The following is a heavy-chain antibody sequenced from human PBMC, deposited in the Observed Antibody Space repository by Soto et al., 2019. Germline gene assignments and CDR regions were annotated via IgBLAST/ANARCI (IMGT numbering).Heavy chain of an antibody. CDR2: ISAYNGNK. J-gene: IGHJ6*02. D-gene: IGHD4-17*01. V-gene: IGHV1-18*01. CDR1: GYTFTSYG. CDR3: ASGAVTNYYYYGMDV. Sequence: GASVKVSCKASGYTFTSYGISWVRQAPGQGLEWKGWISAYNGNKNYAQKLQGRVTMTTDTSTSTAYMELRSLRSDNTAVYYCASGAVTNYYYYGMDVWGQGTTVTVS.